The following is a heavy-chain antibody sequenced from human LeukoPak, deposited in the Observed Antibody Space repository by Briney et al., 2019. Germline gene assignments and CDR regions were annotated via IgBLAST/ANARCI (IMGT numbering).Heavy chain of an antibody. J-gene: IGHJ3*02. V-gene: IGHV1-2*06. CDR1: GYTFTGYH. D-gene: IGHD4-11*01. Sequence: GASVKVSCKASGYTFTGYHIHWVRQAPGQGLEWMGRINPNSGGTNYAQKFQGRVTMTRDTSISTAYMELSRLRSGDTAVYYCARRVTTTAFDIWGQGTMVTVSS. CDR3: ARRVTTTAFDI. CDR2: INPNSGGT.